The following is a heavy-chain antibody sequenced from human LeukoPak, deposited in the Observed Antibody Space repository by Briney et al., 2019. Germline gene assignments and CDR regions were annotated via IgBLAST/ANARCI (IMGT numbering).Heavy chain of an antibody. CDR3: YVSGWTEDIDN. CDR1: GFTFSTYD. J-gene: IGHJ4*02. D-gene: IGHD6-19*01. Sequence: PGRSLRLSCAASGFTFSTYDMHWVRQAPGKGLEWVAIISYDGSDKYYADSVKGRFTISRDNSKNTLYLQMSSLRGEDTAVYYCYVSGWTEDIDNWGQGTLVTVSS. V-gene: IGHV3-30*03. CDR2: ISYDGSDK.